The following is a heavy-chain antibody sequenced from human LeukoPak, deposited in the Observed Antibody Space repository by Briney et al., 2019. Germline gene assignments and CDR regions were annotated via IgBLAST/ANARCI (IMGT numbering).Heavy chain of an antibody. CDR1: GFTFTSHE. Sequence: GGSLRLSCAASGFTFTSHEMNWVRQAPGKGLEWLSYISNRGSAIYYADSVKGRFTISRDNAKNSLYLQMNSLRAEDTAVYYCARDEGDYVWGSDRPYWGQGTLVTVSS. CDR2: ISNRGSAI. J-gene: IGHJ4*02. V-gene: IGHV3-48*03. CDR3: ARDEGDYVWGSDRPY. D-gene: IGHD3-16*02.